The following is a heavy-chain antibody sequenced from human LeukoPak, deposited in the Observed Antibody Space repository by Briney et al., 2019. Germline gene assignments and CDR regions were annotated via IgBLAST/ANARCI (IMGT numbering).Heavy chain of an antibody. J-gene: IGHJ4*02. V-gene: IGHV4-59*01. D-gene: IGHD6-6*01. CDR2: IYYSGST. CDR3: ARDVAYSSSGAYYFDY. CDR1: GYSISSNY. Sequence: SETLSLTCTVSGYSISSNYWSWIRQPPGKGLEWIGYIYYSGSTNYNPSLKSRVTISVDTSKNQFSLKLSSVTAADTAVYYCARDVAYSSSGAYYFDYWGQGTLVTVSS.